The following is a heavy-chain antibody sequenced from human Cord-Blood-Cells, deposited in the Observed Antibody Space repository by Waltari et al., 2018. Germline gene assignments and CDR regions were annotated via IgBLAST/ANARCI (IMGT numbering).Heavy chain of an antibody. J-gene: IGHJ4*02. V-gene: IGHV4-38-2*02. CDR1: GYSISSVYY. Sequence: QVQLQESGPGLVKPSETLSLTCPVSGYSISSVYYWGWLRQPPGKGLEWIGSIYPSGSTYYNPSLKGRVTISVDTSKNQFSLKLSSVTAADTAVYYCARGGGHSGYDYDYWGQGTLVTVSS. CDR2: IYPSGST. D-gene: IGHD5-12*01. CDR3: ARGGGHSGYDYDY.